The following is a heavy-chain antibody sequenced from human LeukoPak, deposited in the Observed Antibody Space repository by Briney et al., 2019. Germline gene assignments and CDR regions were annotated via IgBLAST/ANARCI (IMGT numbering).Heavy chain of an antibody. CDR2: ISYDGSDQ. V-gene: IGHV3-30*18. CDR1: GFPFSTYG. J-gene: IGHJ4*02. CDR3: AKSGCSSTRCYINY. Sequence: GGSLRLSCAASGFPFSTYGMRWVRQAPSKGLEWVAVISYDGSDQYYADSVKGRFTVSRDNSKNTLYLQMNSLRVEDTAVYYCAKSGCSSTRCYINYWGQGTLVTVSS. D-gene: IGHD2-2*01.